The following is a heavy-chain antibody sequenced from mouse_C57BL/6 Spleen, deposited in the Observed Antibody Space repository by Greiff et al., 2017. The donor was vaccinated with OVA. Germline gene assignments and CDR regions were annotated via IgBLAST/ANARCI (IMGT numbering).Heavy chain of an antibody. CDR1: GFNIKDDY. CDR3: TTGANWFAD. Sequence: VQLKESGAELVRPGASVKLSCTASGFNIKDDYMHWVKQRPEQGLEWIGWIDPENGDTEYASKFQGKATITADTSSNTAYLQLSSLTSEDTAVYYCTTGANWFADWGKGTLVTVSA. V-gene: IGHV14-4*01. J-gene: IGHJ3*01. CDR2: IDPENGDT.